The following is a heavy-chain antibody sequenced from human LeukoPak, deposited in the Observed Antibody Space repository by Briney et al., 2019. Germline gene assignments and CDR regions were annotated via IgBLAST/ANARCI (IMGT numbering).Heavy chain of an antibody. V-gene: IGHV4-38-2*02. Sequence: SETLSLTCTVSGYSISSGYYWGWIRQPPGKGLEWIGSIYHSGSTYYNPSLKSRVTISVDTSKNQFSLKLSSVTAADTAVYYCARDLLHYYDSSGYYQPADYWGQGTLVTVSS. D-gene: IGHD3-22*01. CDR1: GYSISSGYY. CDR3: ARDLLHYYDSSGYYQPADY. J-gene: IGHJ4*02. CDR2: IYHSGST.